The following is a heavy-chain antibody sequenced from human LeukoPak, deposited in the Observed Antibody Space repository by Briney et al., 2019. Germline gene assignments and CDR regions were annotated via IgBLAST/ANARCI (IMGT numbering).Heavy chain of an antibody. V-gene: IGHV4-61*01. CDR3: ARVDTAMAGDY. Sequence: PSQTLSLTCTVSGGSVSSGSYYRGWIRQPPGKGLGWSGDIYYSGSTNYNPSLKSRVTISVDTSKNQFSLKLSSVTAADTAVYYCARVDTAMAGDYWGQGTLVTVSS. D-gene: IGHD5-18*01. J-gene: IGHJ4*02. CDR1: GGSVSSGSYY. CDR2: IYYSGST.